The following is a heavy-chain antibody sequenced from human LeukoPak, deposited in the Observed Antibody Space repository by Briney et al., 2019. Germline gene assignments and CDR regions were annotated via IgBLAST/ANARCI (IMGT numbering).Heavy chain of an antibody. CDR2: INHSGCT. J-gene: IGHJ2*01. V-gene: IGHV4-34*01. CDR3: ARWRYYYDSAEYFDL. Sequence: PSETLSLTCAVYGGSFSGYYWSWIRQPPGKGLEWIGEINHSGCTNYNPSLKGRVTISVDTSKNQFSLKLSSVTAADTAVYYCARWRYYYDSAEYFDLWGRGTLVTVSS. D-gene: IGHD3-22*01. CDR1: GGSFSGYY.